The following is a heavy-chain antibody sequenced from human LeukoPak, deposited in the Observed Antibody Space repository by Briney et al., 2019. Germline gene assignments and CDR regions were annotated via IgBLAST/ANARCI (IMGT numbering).Heavy chain of an antibody. J-gene: IGHJ3*01. CDR2: IHFRGST. Sequence: PSQTLSLTCTVSGDSLSSGGYYWSWIRQRSGKGLEWIGNIHFRGSTFYNPSLKSRVTISVDTSKSQFSLELSSVTAADTAVYYCARDGYYYAVLTGSGLAAFDLWGQGTMVTVSS. CDR3: ARDGYYYAVLTGSGLAAFDL. V-gene: IGHV4-31*03. CDR1: GDSLSSGGYY. D-gene: IGHD3-9*01.